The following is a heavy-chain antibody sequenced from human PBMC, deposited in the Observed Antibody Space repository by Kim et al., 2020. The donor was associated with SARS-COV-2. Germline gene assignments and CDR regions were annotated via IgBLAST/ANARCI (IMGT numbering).Heavy chain of an antibody. CDR2: IYYSGST. V-gene: IGHV4-59*08. D-gene: IGHD7-27*01. CDR3: ARHLPNWAGAFDF. Sequence: SETLSLTCTVSGDSISRHYWSWIRQPPGKGLEWIGYIYYSGSTNYNPSLTSRVAISLDTSKNQFFLKLTSVTAADTAMYYCARHLPNWAGAFDFWGQGA. CDR1: GDSISRHY. J-gene: IGHJ3*01.